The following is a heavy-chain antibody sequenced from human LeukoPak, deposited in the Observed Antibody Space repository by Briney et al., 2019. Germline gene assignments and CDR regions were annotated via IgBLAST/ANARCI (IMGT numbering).Heavy chain of an antibody. CDR2: ISAYNGNI. J-gene: IGHJ1*01. Sequence: ASVKVSCKASGYTFTSYGISWVRQAPGQGLEWMGWISAYNGNINYAQKLQGRVTMTTDTSTSTAYMELRSPTSDDTAVYYCARDKAVTTELTQYFHHWGQGTLVTVSS. CDR3: ARDKAVTTELTQYFHH. D-gene: IGHD4-17*01. V-gene: IGHV1-18*01. CDR1: GYTFTSYG.